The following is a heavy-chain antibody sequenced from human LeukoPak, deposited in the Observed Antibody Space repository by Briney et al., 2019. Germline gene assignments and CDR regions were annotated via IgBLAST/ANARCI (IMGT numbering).Heavy chain of an antibody. CDR2: ISHDGII. CDR3: ARDWVYKNEY. CDR1: GFTFSSYV. Sequence: GGSLRLSCETAGFTFSSYVMHWVRRTPGKGLVWVSRISHDGIISYADSVKGRFTISRDNAKNTLILQMNSLRVEDTAVYFCARDWVYKNEYWGRGNLVTVSS. D-gene: IGHD5-24*01. J-gene: IGHJ4*02. V-gene: IGHV3-74*01.